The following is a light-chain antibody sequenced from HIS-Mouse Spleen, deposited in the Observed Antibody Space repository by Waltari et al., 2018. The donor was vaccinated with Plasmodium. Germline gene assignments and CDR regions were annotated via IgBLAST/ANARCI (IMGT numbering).Light chain of an antibody. CDR2: DVS. V-gene: IGLV2-11*01. J-gene: IGLJ2*01. CDR1: SSDVGGYNY. CDR3: CSYAGSYTWV. Sequence: QSALTQPRSVSGSPGQSVTISCTGTSSDVGGYNYVSLYQQHPGQAPQHMVCDVSKRRAWVPDRVSGPKSGNTASLTISGLQAEDDADYYCCSYAGSYTWVFGGGTKLTVL.